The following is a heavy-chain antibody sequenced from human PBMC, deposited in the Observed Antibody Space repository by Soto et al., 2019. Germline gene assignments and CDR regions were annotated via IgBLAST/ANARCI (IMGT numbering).Heavy chain of an antibody. CDR2: INAGNGNT. J-gene: IGHJ6*02. V-gene: IGHV1-3*01. Sequence: GASVKVSCKASGYTFSNYGIHWVRQAPGQRLEWMGWINAGNGNTKYSQKFQGRVTITRDTSASTAYMELSSLRSEDTAVYYCASSRITMVPYGMDVWGQGTTVTVSS. CDR1: GYTFSNYG. D-gene: IGHD3-10*01. CDR3: ASSRITMVPYGMDV.